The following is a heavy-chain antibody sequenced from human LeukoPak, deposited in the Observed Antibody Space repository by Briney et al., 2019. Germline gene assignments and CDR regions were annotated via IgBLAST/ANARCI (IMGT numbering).Heavy chain of an antibody. CDR3: ARRPTTVTIFDY. CDR1: GGSISSYY. Sequence: SETLSLTCTVSGGSISSYYWSCIRQPPGKGLEWIGYIYYSGSTNYNPSLKSRVTISVDTSKNQFSLKLSSVTAADTAVYYCARRPTTVTIFDYWGRGTLVTVSS. V-gene: IGHV4-59*01. D-gene: IGHD4-17*01. J-gene: IGHJ4*02. CDR2: IYYSGST.